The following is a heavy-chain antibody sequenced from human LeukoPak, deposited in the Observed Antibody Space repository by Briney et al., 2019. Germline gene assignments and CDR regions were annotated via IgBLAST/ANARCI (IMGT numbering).Heavy chain of an antibody. V-gene: IGHV3-23*01. CDR3: AKSSYYDSSGFYREYYFDY. J-gene: IGHJ4*02. Sequence: GGSLRLSCVASGFSFNNFGMTWVRQAPGRGLEWVSSISGTGGSTHYADSVKGRFTISRDNSKNTLYLQMNRLRAGDTAVYYCAKSSYYDSSGFYREYYFDYWGQGTLVPVSS. D-gene: IGHD3-22*01. CDR2: ISGTGGST. CDR1: GFSFNNFG.